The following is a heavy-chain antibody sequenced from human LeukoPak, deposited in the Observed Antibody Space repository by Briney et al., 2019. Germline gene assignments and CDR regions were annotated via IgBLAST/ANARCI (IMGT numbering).Heavy chain of an antibody. V-gene: IGHV3-7*01. CDR3: ARSKLFSLLVVPLDY. J-gene: IGHJ4*02. CDR1: GFTLRTSS. CDR2: IKQDGSEK. Sequence: PGGSLRLSCAASGFTLRTSSMSWVRQAPGKGLEWVGNIKQDGSEKNYVDSVKGRFTISRDNAKNSLYLQMNSLRAEDTAVYYCARSKLFSLLVVPLDYWRQGTLVTVSS. D-gene: IGHD2-2*01.